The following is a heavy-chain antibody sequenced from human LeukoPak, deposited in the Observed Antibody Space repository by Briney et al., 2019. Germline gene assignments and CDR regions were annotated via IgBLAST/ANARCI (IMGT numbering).Heavy chain of an antibody. CDR1: GGSISSYY. J-gene: IGHJ3*02. D-gene: IGHD5-18*01. CDR3: AKDTAMFVGSVSGAFDI. V-gene: IGHV4-4*07. CDR2: IYTSGST. Sequence: SETLSLTCTVSGGSISSYYWSWIRQPPGKGLEWIGRIYTSGSTNYNPSLKSRVTMSVDTSKNQFSLKLSSVTAADTAVYYCAKDTAMFVGSVSGAFDIWGQGTMVTVSS.